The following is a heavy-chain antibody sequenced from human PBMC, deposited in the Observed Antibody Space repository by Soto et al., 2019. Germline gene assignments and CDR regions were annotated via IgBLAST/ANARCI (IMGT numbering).Heavy chain of an antibody. CDR2: TYYRSKWYN. CDR1: GDSVSSNSAA. V-gene: IGHV6-1*01. Sequence: SQTLSLTCAISGDSVSSNSAAWNWIRQSPSRGLEWLGRTYYRSKWYNDYAVSVKSRLTINPDTSKHQFSLQLNSVTPEDTDVYYCAGSFSGRGGMDVWGQGTSVTVSS. CDR3: AGSFSGRGGMDV. J-gene: IGHJ6*02. D-gene: IGHD3-10*01.